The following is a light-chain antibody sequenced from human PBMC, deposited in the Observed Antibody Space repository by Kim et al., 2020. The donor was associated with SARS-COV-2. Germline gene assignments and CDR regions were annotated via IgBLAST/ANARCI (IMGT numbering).Light chain of an antibody. V-gene: IGLV3-1*01. Sequence: QGQTASRTLSGYKLRHKYVSWYQQKPGQPPVVVIYQDNQRPSGIPERFSASNSGNTATLTISGTQAMDGADYYCQAWDSSTHNYVFGAGTKVTVL. CDR3: QAWDSSTHNYV. CDR1: KLRHKY. CDR2: QDN. J-gene: IGLJ1*01.